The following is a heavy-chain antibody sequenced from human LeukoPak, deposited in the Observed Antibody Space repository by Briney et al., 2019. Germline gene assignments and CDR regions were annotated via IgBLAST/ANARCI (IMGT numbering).Heavy chain of an antibody. V-gene: IGHV3-73*01. D-gene: IGHD1-26*01. CDR1: GFTFSGSA. J-gene: IGHJ4*02. CDR3: TRRSSGSYGVTDY. Sequence: GGPLRLSCAASGFTFSGSAMHWVRQASGKGQEWVGRIRSKANSYATAYAASVKGRLTISRDDLKNTAYLQMNSLKTEDMSVYYCTRRSSGSYGVTDYWGQGTLVTVSS. CDR2: IRSKANSYAT.